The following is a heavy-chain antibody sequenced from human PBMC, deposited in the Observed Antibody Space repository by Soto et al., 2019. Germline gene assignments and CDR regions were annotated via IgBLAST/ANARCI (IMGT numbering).Heavy chain of an antibody. CDR2: TYYRSKWYN. V-gene: IGHV6-1*01. D-gene: IGHD6-13*01. Sequence: LSLTCAISGDSVSSNSAAWNWIRQSPSRGLEWLGRTYYRSKWYNDYAVSVKSRITINPDTSKNQFSLQLNSVTPEDTAVYYCAXDRRMMQQLVPSRGMDVWGQGTTVTVSS. CDR1: GDSVSSNSAA. J-gene: IGHJ6*02. CDR3: AXDRRMMQQLVPSRGMDV.